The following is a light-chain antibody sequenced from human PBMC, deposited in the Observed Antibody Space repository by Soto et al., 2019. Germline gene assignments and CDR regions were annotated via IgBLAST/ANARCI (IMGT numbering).Light chain of an antibody. Sequence: DIQMTQSPSSLSASVGDRVTITCRASQSISSYLNWYQQKPGKAPKLLIYAASSLQSGVPSRFGGSRSGTEFTLTISSLQPEDFATYYCQQYNTYSWTFGQGTKVDIK. CDR2: AAS. CDR1: QSISSY. V-gene: IGKV1-39*01. J-gene: IGKJ1*01. CDR3: QQYNTYSWT.